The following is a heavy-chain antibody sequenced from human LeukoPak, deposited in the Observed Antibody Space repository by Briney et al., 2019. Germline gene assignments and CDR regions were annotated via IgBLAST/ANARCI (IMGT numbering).Heavy chain of an antibody. J-gene: IGHJ4*02. Sequence: ASVKVSCTASGYTFTCYYMHWVRQAPGQGLEWMRWINPNSGGTNYAQKFEGRVTMTRDTSISTAYMDLSRLRSDDTAVYFCAREDSSGYYYFDYWGQGTLVTVSS. CDR3: AREDSSGYYYFDY. V-gene: IGHV1-2*02. CDR2: INPNSGGT. D-gene: IGHD3-22*01. CDR1: GYTFTCYY.